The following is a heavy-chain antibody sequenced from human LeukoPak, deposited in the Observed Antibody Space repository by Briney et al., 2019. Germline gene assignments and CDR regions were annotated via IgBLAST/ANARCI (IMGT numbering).Heavy chain of an antibody. J-gene: IGHJ4*02. CDR1: GFTFSSYA. Sequence: GRSLRLSCATSGFTFSSYAMHWVRQAPGKGLEWVAVISYYGSNKYYAGSVKGRFTISRDNSKNTLYLQMNSLRAEDTAVYYCARDRYSSSWLALDYWGQGTLVTVSS. V-gene: IGHV3-30*04. D-gene: IGHD6-13*01. CDR3: ARDRYSSSWLALDY. CDR2: ISYYGSNK.